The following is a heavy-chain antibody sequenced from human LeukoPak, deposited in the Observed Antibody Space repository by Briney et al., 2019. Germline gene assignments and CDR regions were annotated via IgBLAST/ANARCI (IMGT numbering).Heavy chain of an antibody. D-gene: IGHD3-10*01. Sequence: GSLSLTCTVSGGSVSSSYWRWIRQPRGKGLEWIGHIYYSGRPNYNPSLKGRVTLPVDTSKNQFSLKLSSMTAADTAVYYCARVGYFGSGNYYNDRGGFDYWGQGTLVTVSS. J-gene: IGHJ4*02. CDR2: IYYSGRP. CDR3: ARVGYFGSGNYYNDRGGFDY. CDR1: GGSVSSSY. V-gene: IGHV4-59*02.